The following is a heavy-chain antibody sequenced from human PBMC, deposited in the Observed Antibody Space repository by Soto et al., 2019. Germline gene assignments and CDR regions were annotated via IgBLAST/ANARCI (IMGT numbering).Heavy chain of an antibody. CDR1: GITFGSRA. CDR3: AKAPPDYGDFSFDY. J-gene: IGHJ4*02. V-gene: IGHV3-23*01. Sequence: EVQLLESGGDLVQPGGSLRLSCVASGITFGSRAMSWVRQAPGEGLEWVSAISGSGGSTYYADSVKGRFTISRDNSKNTLYLQMNSLRAEDTAVYYCAKAPPDYGDFSFDYWGQGTLVTVSS. CDR2: ISGSGGST. D-gene: IGHD4-17*01.